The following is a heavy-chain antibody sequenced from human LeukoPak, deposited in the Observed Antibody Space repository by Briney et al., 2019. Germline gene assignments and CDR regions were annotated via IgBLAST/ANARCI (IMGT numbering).Heavy chain of an antibody. Sequence: GGSLRLSCAASGFTFSSYAMGWVRQAPGKGLEWVSAISGSGGSTYYANSVKGRFAISRDDSKNTLFLQMNRLRAEDTAVYYCAKDRVPYWNDIDHWGQGTLATVSS. CDR3: AKDRVPYWNDIDH. CDR2: ISGSGGST. V-gene: IGHV3-23*01. D-gene: IGHD1-1*01. J-gene: IGHJ4*02. CDR1: GFTFSSYA.